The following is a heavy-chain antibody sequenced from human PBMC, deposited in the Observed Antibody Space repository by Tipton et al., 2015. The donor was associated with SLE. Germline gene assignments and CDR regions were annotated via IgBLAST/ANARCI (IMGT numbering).Heavy chain of an antibody. V-gene: IGHV3-53*05. J-gene: IGHJ4*02. CDR1: GGSISSSSYY. D-gene: IGHD6-13*01. CDR3: ARSGIAAAGTIDY. CDR2: IYSGGST. Sequence: GSLRLSCTVSGGSISSSSYYWGWIRQPPGKGLEWVSVIYSGGSTYYADSVKGRFTISRDNSKNTLYLQMNSLRAEDTAVYYCARSGIAAAGTIDYWGQGTLVTVSS.